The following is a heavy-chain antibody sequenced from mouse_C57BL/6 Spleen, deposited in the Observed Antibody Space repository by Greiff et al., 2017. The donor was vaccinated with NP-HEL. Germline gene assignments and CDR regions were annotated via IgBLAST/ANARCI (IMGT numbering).Heavy chain of an antibody. Sequence: QVQLQQSGAELVRPGASVTLSCKASGYTFTDYEIHWVKQTPVHGLEWIGAIDPETGGTAYNQKFKGKATLTADKSSSTAYMELRSLTSEDSAVYYCTSGKMGGYEAWFAYWGQGTLVTVSA. CDR3: TSGKMGGYEAWFAY. J-gene: IGHJ3*01. CDR1: GYTFTDYE. V-gene: IGHV1-15*01. D-gene: IGHD2-2*01. CDR2: IDPETGGT.